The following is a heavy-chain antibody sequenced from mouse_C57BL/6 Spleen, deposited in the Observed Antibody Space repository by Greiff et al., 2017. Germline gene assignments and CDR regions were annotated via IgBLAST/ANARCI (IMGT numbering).Heavy chain of an antibody. J-gene: IGHJ2*01. D-gene: IGHD1-1*01. CDR3: TSTVVATNY. CDR1: GYTFTDYE. Sequence: VHLVESGAELVRPGASVTLSCKASGYTFTDYEMHWVKQTPVHGLEWIGAIDPETGGTAYNQKFKGKAILTAAKSSSTAYMELRSLTSEDSAVYYCTSTVVATNYWGQGTTLTVSS. CDR2: IDPETGGT. V-gene: IGHV1-15*01.